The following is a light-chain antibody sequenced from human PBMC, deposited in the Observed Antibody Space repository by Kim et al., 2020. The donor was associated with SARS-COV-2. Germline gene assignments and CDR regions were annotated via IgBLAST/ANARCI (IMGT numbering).Light chain of an antibody. CDR3: QSYDSSNVV. V-gene: IGLV6-57*01. Sequence: TVTSSCHHSGCISASTYVQLYHPQPGSSPTTLLCDDYQRPSGVTARFSGSVDSSSNSASLTMSELKTEDEADFYCQSYDSSNVVFGQGTKLTVL. CDR2: DDY. CDR1: GCISASTY. J-gene: IGLJ2*01.